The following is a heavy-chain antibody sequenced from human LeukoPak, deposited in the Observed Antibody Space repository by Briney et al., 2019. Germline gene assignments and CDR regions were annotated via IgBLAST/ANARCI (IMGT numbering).Heavy chain of an antibody. J-gene: IGHJ3*02. CDR3: ARELWFGDPHAFDI. V-gene: IGHV3-33*01. D-gene: IGHD3-10*01. CDR2: MWFDGSDK. Sequence: PGGSLRLSCAASGFTFSDYVMHWVRQAPGKGLEWVSLMWFDGSDKYYADSVKGRFTISRDNSKNTLYLQMNSLRAEDTAVYYCARELWFGDPHAFDIWGQGTMVTVSS. CDR1: GFTFSDYV.